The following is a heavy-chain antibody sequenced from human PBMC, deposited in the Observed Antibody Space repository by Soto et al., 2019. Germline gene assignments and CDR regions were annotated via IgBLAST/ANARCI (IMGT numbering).Heavy chain of an antibody. D-gene: IGHD2-21*01. V-gene: IGHV3-7*01. CDR1: GFTFSSYW. Sequence: GGSLRLSCAASGFTFSSYWMSWVRQAPGMGLEWVANIKEDGSEKYYIDSVKGRFTMSRDNGKNSVYLQMNSLRAEDTAVYYCVTGIPKGRESIKRWVQGTLVTVSS. J-gene: IGHJ4*02. CDR2: IKEDGSEK. CDR3: VTGIPKGRESIKR.